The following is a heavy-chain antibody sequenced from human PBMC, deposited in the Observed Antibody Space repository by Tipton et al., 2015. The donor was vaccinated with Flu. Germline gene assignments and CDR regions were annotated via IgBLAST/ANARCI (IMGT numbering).Heavy chain of an antibody. CDR1: GDSIRSDYS. CDR3: ARRDYSNYVSDPKNWFDP. V-gene: IGHV4-38-2*02. Sequence: TLSLTCTVSGDSIRSDYSWGWIRQPPGKGLEWIGNVFHMGSSYYNPSLQSRVTISLDTSKNQFSLKVISVTAADTAAYYCARRDYSNYVSDPKNWFDPWGWEPWSPSPQ. CDR2: VFHMGSS. D-gene: IGHD4-11*01. J-gene: IGHJ5*02.